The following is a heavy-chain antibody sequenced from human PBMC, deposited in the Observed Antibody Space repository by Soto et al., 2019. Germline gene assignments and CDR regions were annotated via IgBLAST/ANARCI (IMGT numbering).Heavy chain of an antibody. CDR1: GFTFSNYG. CDR3: ARVAVRGVITSPFDY. Sequence: GSLRLSCAASGFTFSNYGMHWVRQAPGKGLEWVAVIWYDGSSKFYADSVKGRFTISRDNSKNTLYLQMNSLRAEDTAVFYCARVAVRGVITSPFDYWGQGTQVTVSS. CDR2: IWYDGSSK. V-gene: IGHV3-33*01. J-gene: IGHJ4*02. D-gene: IGHD3-10*01.